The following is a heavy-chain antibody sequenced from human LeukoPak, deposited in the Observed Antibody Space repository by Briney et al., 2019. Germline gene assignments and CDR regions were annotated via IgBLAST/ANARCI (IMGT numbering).Heavy chain of an antibody. D-gene: IGHD5-18*01. CDR3: ARVGGYSYGYTLDY. CDR1: GYTFTGYY. J-gene: IGHJ4*02. V-gene: IGHV1-2*02. Sequence: ASVKVSCKASGYTFTGYYMHWVRQAPGQGLEWMGWINPNSGGTNYAQKFQGRVTMTRDTSISTAYMELSRLRSDDTAVCYCARVGGYSYGYTLDYWGQGTLVTVSS. CDR2: INPNSGGT.